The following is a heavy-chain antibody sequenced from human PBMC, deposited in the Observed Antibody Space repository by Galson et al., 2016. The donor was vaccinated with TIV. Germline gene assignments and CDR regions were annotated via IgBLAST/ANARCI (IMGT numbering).Heavy chain of an antibody. CDR1: GFTVSGNY. V-gene: IGHV3-53*05. CDR3: ARDRRHCGNECYLFYYYGMDV. D-gene: IGHD2-21*01. J-gene: IGHJ6*02. CDR2: IYNDGST. Sequence: SLRLSCAASGFTVSGNYMTWVRQAPGKGLEWVSLIYNDGSTTYADSVKGRFSISRDNFKNTVYLQMNSLRADDTAVYYCARDRRHCGNECYLFYYYGMDVWGQGTTATVSS.